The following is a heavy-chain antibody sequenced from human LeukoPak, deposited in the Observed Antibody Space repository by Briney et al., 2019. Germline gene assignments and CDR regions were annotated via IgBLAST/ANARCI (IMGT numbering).Heavy chain of an antibody. CDR1: GYTFTGYY. V-gene: IGHV1-2*02. J-gene: IGHJ5*02. CDR2: INPNSGGT. CDR3: ARALYYYYGSGSYYNPNWFDP. D-gene: IGHD3-10*01. Sequence: ASVKVSCKASGYTFTGYYMHWVRQAPGQGLEWMGWINPNSGGTNYAQKFQGRVTMTRDTSISTAYMELSRLRSDDTAVYYCARALYYYYGSGSYYNPNWFDPWGQGTLVTVSS.